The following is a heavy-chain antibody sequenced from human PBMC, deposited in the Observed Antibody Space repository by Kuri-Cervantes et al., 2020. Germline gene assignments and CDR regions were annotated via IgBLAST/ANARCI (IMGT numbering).Heavy chain of an antibody. D-gene: IGHD2-2*01. CDR1: GASFSGHH. CDR3: ARAISNSLGYCSSTSCYPGGYNWFDP. J-gene: IGHJ5*02. V-gene: IGHV4-34*01. CDR2: VSHGGST. Sequence: SETLSLTCAVFGASFSGHHWSWIRQSPGKGLEWIGEVSHGGSTNFSPSLESRVTMSVDTSKKQFSLKLSSVTAADTAVYYCARAISNSLGYCSSTSCYPGGYNWFDPWGQGTLVTVSS.